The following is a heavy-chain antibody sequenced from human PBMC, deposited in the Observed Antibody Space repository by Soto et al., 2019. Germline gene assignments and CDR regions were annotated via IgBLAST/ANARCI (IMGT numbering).Heavy chain of an antibody. Sequence: SETLSLTCTVSGGSVSSGSYYWSWIRQPPGKGLEWIGYIYYSGSTNYNPSLKSRVTISVDTSKNQFSLKLSSVTAADTAVYYCARSSDGYSYGVFDYWGQGTLVTVSS. CDR2: IYYSGST. CDR1: GGSVSSGSYY. J-gene: IGHJ4*02. D-gene: IGHD5-18*01. CDR3: ARSSDGYSYGVFDY. V-gene: IGHV4-61*01.